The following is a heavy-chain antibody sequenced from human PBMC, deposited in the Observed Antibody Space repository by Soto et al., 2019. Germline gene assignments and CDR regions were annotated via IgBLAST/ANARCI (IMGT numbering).Heavy chain of an antibody. V-gene: IGHV3-30-3*01. D-gene: IGHD6-19*01. Sequence: QVQLVESGGGVVQPGRSLRLSCAASGFTFSSYAMHWDHQAPGKGLEWVAVISYDGSNKYYADSVKGRFTISRDNSKNTLYLQMISLRAEDTAVYYCAAGGWLNGDYWGQGTLVTVSS. CDR2: ISYDGSNK. J-gene: IGHJ4*02. CDR3: AAGGWLNGDY. CDR1: GFTFSSYA.